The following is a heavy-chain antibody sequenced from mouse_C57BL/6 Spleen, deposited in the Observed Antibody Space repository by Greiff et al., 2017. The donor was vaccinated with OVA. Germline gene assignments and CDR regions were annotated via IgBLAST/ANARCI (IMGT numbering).Heavy chain of an antibody. CDR1: GYTFTDYE. CDR3: TRGSSHATSIDY. CDR2: IDPETGGT. J-gene: IGHJ4*01. Sequence: QVQLQQSGAELVRPGASVTLSCKASGYTFTDYEMHWVKQTPVHGLEWIGAIDPETGGTAYNQKFKGKAILTADKSSSTAYMELRSLTSEDSAVYYCTRGSSHATSIDYWGQGTSVTVSS. D-gene: IGHD3-2*02. V-gene: IGHV1-15*01.